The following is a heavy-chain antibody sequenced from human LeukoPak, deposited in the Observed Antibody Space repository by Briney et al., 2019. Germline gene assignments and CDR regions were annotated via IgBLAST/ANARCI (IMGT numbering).Heavy chain of an antibody. V-gene: IGHV3-7*01. Sequence: GGSLRLSCADSGFTFSSYWMSWVRQAPGKGLEWVASIKEDGSEKYYVDSVKGRFTISGDNAKNSLYLQMNSLRAEDTAVYYCARERWGSGSYPNYFDYWSQGTLVTVSS. CDR1: GFTFSSYW. CDR3: ARERWGSGSYPNYFDY. D-gene: IGHD3-10*01. CDR2: IKEDGSEK. J-gene: IGHJ4*02.